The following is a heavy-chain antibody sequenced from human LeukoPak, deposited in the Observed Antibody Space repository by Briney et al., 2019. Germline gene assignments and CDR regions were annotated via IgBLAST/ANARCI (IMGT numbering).Heavy chain of an antibody. CDR2: IYYSGST. Sequence: TSQTLFLTCTVSGGSISSGDYYWRWIRQPPGKGLEWIGYIYYSGSTYYNPSLKSRVTISVDTSKNQFSLKLSSVTAADTAVYYCARVNYDYYYYMDVWGKGTTVTVSS. D-gene: IGHD4-23*01. V-gene: IGHV4-30-4*08. J-gene: IGHJ6*03. CDR3: ARVNYDYYYYMDV. CDR1: GGSISSGDYY.